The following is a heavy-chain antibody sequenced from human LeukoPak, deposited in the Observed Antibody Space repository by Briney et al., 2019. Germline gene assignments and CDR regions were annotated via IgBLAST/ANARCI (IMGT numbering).Heavy chain of an antibody. J-gene: IGHJ3*02. Sequence: PGGSLRLSCAASGFTFSSYAMSWVRQAPGKGLEWASGISGSGGSTYYADSVKGRFTISRDNSKNTLYLQMNSLRAEDTAVYYCAKDQPHSSSWYSADAFDIWGQGTMVTVSS. CDR1: GFTFSSYA. CDR2: ISGSGGST. CDR3: AKDQPHSSSWYSADAFDI. V-gene: IGHV3-23*01. D-gene: IGHD6-13*01.